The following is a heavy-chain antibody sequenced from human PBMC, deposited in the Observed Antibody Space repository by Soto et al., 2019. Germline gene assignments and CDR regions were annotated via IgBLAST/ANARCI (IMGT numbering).Heavy chain of an antibody. V-gene: IGHV3-48*01. CDR2: ISSSSSTI. J-gene: IGHJ4*02. CDR1: GFTFSSYS. Sequence: EVQLVESGGGLVQPGGSLRLSCAASGFTFSSYSMNWVRQAPGKGLEWVSYISSSSSTIYYADSVKGRFTISRDNAKNSLYLQMNSLRAEDTAVYYCARDRGGGGSGSYYPNYWGQGTLVTVSS. CDR3: ARDRGGGGSGSYYPNY. D-gene: IGHD1-26*01.